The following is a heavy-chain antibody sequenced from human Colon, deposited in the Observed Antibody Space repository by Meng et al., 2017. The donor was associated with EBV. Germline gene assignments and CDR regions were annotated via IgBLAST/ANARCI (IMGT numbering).Heavy chain of an antibody. D-gene: IGHD2-8*02. V-gene: IGHV4-4*02. CDR1: GTYISTSNW. CDR3: ARDGGVTHIP. J-gene: IGHJ5*02. CDR2: IYHNGQT. Sequence: QVLRRGSGAGLVKTSGTLSLTCGVSGTYISTSNWWSWIRRSPGEGLEWIGAIYHNGQTNYNPSLKSRVSMSVDESKNEFSLNLKSVTAADTAVYYCARDGGVTHIPWGQGVLVTVSS.